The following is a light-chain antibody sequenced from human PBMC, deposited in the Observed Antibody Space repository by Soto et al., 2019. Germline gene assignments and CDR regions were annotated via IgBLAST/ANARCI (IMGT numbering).Light chain of an antibody. J-gene: IGKJ2*01. V-gene: IGKV3-20*01. CDR2: GAS. CDR1: QSVSSSY. CDR3: PQYDRAPLT. Sequence: EIVLTQSPGTLSLSPGERATLSCRASQSVSSSYLAWYQQKPGQAPRLLIYGASSRATGIPDRFSGSGSGTDFTLTISRLDPEASAVYYRPQYDRAPLTFGQGTKLEIK.